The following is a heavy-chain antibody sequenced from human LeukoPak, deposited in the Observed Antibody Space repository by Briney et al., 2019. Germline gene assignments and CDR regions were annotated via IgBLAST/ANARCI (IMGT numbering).Heavy chain of an antibody. J-gene: IGHJ4*02. V-gene: IGHV4-59*08. CDR2: ISYSGTT. CDR3: ARPDYSSGWYSFDY. D-gene: IGHD6-19*01. CDR1: GGSISSYD. Sequence: PSETLSLTCTVSGGSISSYDWSWIRQPPGKGLEWMGYISYSGTTNYNPSLQSRVTISIATSKNQLSLKLRSVTAADPAVYYCARPDYSSGWYSFDYWGQRTMVTVSS.